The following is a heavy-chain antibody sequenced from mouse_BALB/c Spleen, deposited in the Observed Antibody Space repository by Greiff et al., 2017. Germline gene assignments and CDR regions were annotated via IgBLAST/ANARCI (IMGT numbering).Heavy chain of an antibody. CDR3: ARGYYGYGDFDY. J-gene: IGHJ2*01. V-gene: IGHV1S56*01. CDR1: GYTFTSYY. D-gene: IGHD2-2*01. CDR2: IYPGDGST. Sequence: VQLQQSGPELVKPGASVKMSCKASGYTFTSYYIHWVKQRPGQGLEWIGWIYPGDGSTKYNEKFKGKTTLTADKSSSTAYMLLSSLTSEDSAIYFCARGYYGYGDFDYWGQGTTLTVSS.